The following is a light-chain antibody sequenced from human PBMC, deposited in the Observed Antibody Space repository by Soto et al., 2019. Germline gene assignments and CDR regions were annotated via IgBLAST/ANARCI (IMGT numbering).Light chain of an antibody. CDR1: SSNIGAGFD. CDR2: GNS. J-gene: IGLJ3*02. CDR3: QSYDNILSGPL. V-gene: IGLV1-40*01. Sequence: QSVLTQPPSVSGAPGQRVTISCTGSSSNIGAGFDVHWYHQIAGTAPKLLIYGNSNRPSGVPDRFSGSKSGTSASLAINGLRAEDEADYYCQSYDNILSGPLFGGGTKLTVL.